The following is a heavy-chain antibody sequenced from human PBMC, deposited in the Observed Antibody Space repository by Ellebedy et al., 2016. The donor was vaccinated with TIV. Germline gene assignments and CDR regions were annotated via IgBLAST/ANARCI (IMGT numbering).Heavy chain of an antibody. CDR1: GFTFSSYA. CDR2: ISYDGSNK. J-gene: IGHJ5*02. Sequence: GGSLRLSXAASGFTFSSYAMHWVRQAPGKGLEWVAVISYDGSNKYYADSVKGRFTISRDNSKNTLYLQMNSLRAEDTAVYYCARDRGIVVVPAAISGNWFDPWGQGNLVTVSS. CDR3: ARDRGIVVVPAAISGNWFDP. V-gene: IGHV3-30-3*01. D-gene: IGHD2-2*01.